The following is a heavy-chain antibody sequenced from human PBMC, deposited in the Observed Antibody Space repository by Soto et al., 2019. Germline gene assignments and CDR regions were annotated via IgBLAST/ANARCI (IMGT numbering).Heavy chain of an antibody. Sequence: SETLPLTCTVSGGSISSSSYYCGWIRQPPGEGLEWIGSIYSSGSTYYNPSLKSRGTISGETSKNQVSLRLSSVTAADTGVYYCPREHGRGSSWYGRSYYYGMDVGGQGTTVTVS. CDR1: GGSISSSSYY. CDR3: PREHGRGSSWYGRSYYYGMDV. CDR2: IYSSGST. V-gene: IGHV4-39*02. J-gene: IGHJ6*02. D-gene: IGHD6-13*01.